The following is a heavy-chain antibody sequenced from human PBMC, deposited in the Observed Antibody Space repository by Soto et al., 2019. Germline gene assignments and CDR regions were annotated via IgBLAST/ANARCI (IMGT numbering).Heavy chain of an antibody. V-gene: IGHV3-7*05. CDR3: AKRKDGWGYYYYYGMDV. J-gene: IGHJ6*02. CDR1: GFTFSSYW. D-gene: IGHD3-16*01. CDR2: IKQDGSEK. Sequence: PGGSLRLSCAASGFTFSSYWMSWVRQAPGKGLEWVANIKQDGSEKYYVDSVKGRFTISRDNAKNSLYLQMNSLRAEDTSVYFCAKRKDGWGYYYYYGMDVWGQGTTVTVSS.